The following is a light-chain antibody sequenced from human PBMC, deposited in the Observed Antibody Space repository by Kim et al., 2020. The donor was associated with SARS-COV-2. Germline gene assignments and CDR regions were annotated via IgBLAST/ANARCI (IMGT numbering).Light chain of an antibody. CDR2: DAS. J-gene: IGKJ2*01. CDR1: QISSK. CDR3: QQYNTWPYT. Sequence: EIVMTQSPATLSVSPGERANLSCRASQISSKLAWYQQNPGQAPRLLIYDASTRFTDIPARFSGSGSGTEFTLTISSLQSEDFAVYYCQQYNTWPYTVGQGTKLEI. V-gene: IGKV3-15*01.